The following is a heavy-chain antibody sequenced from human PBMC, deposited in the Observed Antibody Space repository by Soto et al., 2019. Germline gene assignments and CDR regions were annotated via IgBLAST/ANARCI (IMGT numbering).Heavy chain of an antibody. J-gene: IGHJ4*02. V-gene: IGHV3-23*01. CDR3: AKRLSYYGDIDY. Sequence: GGSLRLSCAASGFTFSSYAMSWVRQAPGKGLEWVSAISGSGGSTYYADSVKGRFTISSDNSKNTLYLQMNSLRAEDTAVYYCAKRLSYYGDIDYWGQGTLVTVSS. CDR1: GFTFSSYA. D-gene: IGHD4-17*01. CDR2: ISGSGGST.